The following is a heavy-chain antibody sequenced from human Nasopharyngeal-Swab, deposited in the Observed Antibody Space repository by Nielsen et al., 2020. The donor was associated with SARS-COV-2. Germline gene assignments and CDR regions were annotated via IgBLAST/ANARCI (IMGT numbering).Heavy chain of an antibody. D-gene: IGHD3-10*01. V-gene: IGHV4-59*01. CDR2: IYYSGST. Sequence: WIRQPPGKGLEWIGYIYYSGSTNYNPSLKSRVTISVDTSKNQFSLKLSSVTAADTAVYYCARDRGSYYGSGVWYYYGMDVWGQGTMVTVSS. J-gene: IGHJ6*02. CDR3: ARDRGSYYGSGVWYYYGMDV.